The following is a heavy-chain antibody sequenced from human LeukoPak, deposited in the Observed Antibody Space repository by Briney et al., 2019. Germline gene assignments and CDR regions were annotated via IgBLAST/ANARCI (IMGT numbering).Heavy chain of an antibody. J-gene: IGHJ3*02. V-gene: IGHV5-51*01. D-gene: IGHD4-17*01. Sequence: GESLQISCKGSGYSFTSYWIGWVRPMPGKGLEWMGIIYPGDSDTRYSPSYQGQVTISADKSISTAYLQWSSLKASDTAMYYCARRENDYGDKGDAFDIWGQGTMVTVSS. CDR2: IYPGDSDT. CDR3: ARRENDYGDKGDAFDI. CDR1: GYSFTSYW.